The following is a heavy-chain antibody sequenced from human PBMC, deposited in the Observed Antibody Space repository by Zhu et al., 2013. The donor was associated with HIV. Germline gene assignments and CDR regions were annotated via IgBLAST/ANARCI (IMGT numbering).Heavy chain of an antibody. Sequence: QVQLVQSGAEVKKPGASVKVSCKASGYTFTSYGISWVRQAPGQGLEWMGWISTYNGNTNYPQKLQGRVTMTTDTSTNTAYMELRGLRSDDAATYYCARERDSSGYFPSYYYPMDVWGQGTTITVSS. D-gene: IGHD3-22*01. CDR2: ISTYNGNT. CDR3: ARERDSSGYFPSYYYPMDV. CDR1: GYTFTSYG. V-gene: IGHV1-18*01. J-gene: IGHJ6*02.